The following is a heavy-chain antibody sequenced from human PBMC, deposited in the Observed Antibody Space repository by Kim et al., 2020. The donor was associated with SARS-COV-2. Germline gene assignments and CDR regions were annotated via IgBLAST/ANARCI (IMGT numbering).Heavy chain of an antibody. CDR2: ISSSGSTI. CDR3: ARGVPAAGVFDY. CDR1: GFTFSSYE. V-gene: IGHV3-48*03. Sequence: GGSLRLSCAASGFTFSSYEMNWVRQAPGKGLEWVSYISSSGSTIYYADSVKGRFTISRDNAKNSLYLQMNSLRAEDTAVYYCARGVPAAGVFDYWGQGTLVTVSS. J-gene: IGHJ4*02. D-gene: IGHD2-2*01.